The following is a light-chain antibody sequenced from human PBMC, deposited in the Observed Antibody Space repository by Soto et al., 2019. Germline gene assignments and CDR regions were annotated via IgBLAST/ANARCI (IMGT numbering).Light chain of an antibody. CDR3: QQYNTYPWT. V-gene: IGKV1-5*01. J-gene: IGKJ1*01. Sequence: DIQMTQSHATLPASVGDRVTITCRASQSISSWLAWYQQKPGKVPKLLIDDASSLESGVPSRFSGSGSGTEFTLTISSLQPDYFATYYCQQYNTYPWTFGQGTKVEIK. CDR2: DAS. CDR1: QSISSW.